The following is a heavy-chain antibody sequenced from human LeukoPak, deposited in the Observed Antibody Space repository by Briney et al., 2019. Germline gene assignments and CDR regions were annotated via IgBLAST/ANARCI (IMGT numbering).Heavy chain of an antibody. CDR3: AREDYSDYHFDY. CDR2: IWTGVDWAPQSSGST. J-gene: IGHJ4*02. D-gene: IGHD4-11*01. Sequence: KSSETLSLTGTVSGGSISSYYWTWIRQPAGQGLEWSGRIWTGVDWAPQSSGSTNYNPSLKSRVTMSVDTSKNQFSLRLRSVTAADTAIYYCAREDYSDYHFDYWGQGTVVTASS. V-gene: IGHV4-4*07. CDR1: GGSISSYY.